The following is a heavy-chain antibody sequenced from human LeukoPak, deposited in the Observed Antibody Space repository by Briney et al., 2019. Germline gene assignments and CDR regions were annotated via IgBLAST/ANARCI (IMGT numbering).Heavy chain of an antibody. D-gene: IGHD6-13*01. V-gene: IGHV4-59*12. CDR2: IYYSGST. Sequence: SETLSLTCTVSGGSISSYYWSWIRQPPGKGLEWIGYIYYSGSTNYNPSLKSRVTISVDTSKNQFSLKLSSVTAADTAVYFCARDGGSSSWLAYWGQGTLVTVSS. J-gene: IGHJ4*02. CDR3: ARDGGSSSWLAY. CDR1: GGSISSYY.